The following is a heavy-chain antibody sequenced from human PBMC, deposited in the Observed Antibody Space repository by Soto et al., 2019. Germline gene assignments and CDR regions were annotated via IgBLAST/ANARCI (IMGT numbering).Heavy chain of an antibody. CDR3: AHTPLRTYWYFDL. CDR1: GFSLSTSGVG. CDR2: IYWDDDK. J-gene: IGHJ2*01. Sequence: QITLKESGPTLVKPTQTLTLTCTFSGFSLSTSGVGVGWIRQPPGKALEWLALIYWDDDKLYSPSLKSRLTITKDTSKSQVFVTMTNMDPMDTATYYCAHTPLRTYWYFDLWCGGTMDTVS. D-gene: IGHD2-15*01. V-gene: IGHV2-5*02.